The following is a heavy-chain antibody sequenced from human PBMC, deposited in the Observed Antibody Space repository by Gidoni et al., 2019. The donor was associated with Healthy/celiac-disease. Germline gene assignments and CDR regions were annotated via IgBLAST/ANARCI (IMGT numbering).Heavy chain of an antibody. CDR1: GFTFDDYA. Sequence: EVQLVESGGGLVQPGRYLRLSCAAPGFTFDDYAMHWVRQAPGKGLEWVSGISWNSGSIGYADSVKGRFTISRDNAKNSLYLQMNSLRAEDTALYYCAKDIGELENRGDYYYYGMDVWGQGTTVTVSS. CDR3: AKDIGELENRGDYYYYGMDV. V-gene: IGHV3-9*01. J-gene: IGHJ6*02. CDR2: ISWNSGSI. D-gene: IGHD1-26*01.